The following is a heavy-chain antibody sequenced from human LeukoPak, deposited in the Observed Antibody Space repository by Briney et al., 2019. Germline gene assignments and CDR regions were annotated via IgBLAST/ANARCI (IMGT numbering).Heavy chain of an antibody. CDR1: GYTFTTYD. V-gene: IGHV1-8*01. J-gene: IGHJ4*02. D-gene: IGHD5-12*01. Sequence: GASVKVSCKASGYTFTTYDINWVRQATGQGLEWLGWMNPNSGNTGYAHKFQGRVTVTRDTSTITVYMELSSLRSEDTAVYYCARERYSGYDLGYWGQGTLVTVSS. CDR3: ARERYSGYDLGY. CDR2: MNPNSGNT.